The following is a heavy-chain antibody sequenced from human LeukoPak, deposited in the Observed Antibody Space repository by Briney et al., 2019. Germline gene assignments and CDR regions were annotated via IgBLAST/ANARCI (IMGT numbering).Heavy chain of an antibody. Sequence: GGSLRLSCAASGFTFSNYYMSWIRHAPGKGLQWISFISDSGNTIYYADSVEGRFTISRDNAKNSLYLQMHSLRAEDTAMYYCARSTLPGRSGRTEFFQHWGQGTLVTVSS. V-gene: IGHV3-11*01. J-gene: IGHJ1*01. CDR3: ARSTLPGRSGRTEFFQH. CDR2: ISDSGNTI. D-gene: IGHD6-19*01. CDR1: GFTFSNYY.